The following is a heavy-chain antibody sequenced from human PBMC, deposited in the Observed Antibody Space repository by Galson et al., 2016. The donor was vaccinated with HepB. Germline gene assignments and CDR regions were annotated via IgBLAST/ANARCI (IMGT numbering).Heavy chain of an antibody. V-gene: IGHV5-51*03. CDR3: ARLGWERKPEYFHH. J-gene: IGHJ1*01. CDR1: GYSFPTYW. CDR2: IYPGNSDT. D-gene: IGHD1-26*01. Sequence: QSGAEVKKPGESLKISCKGSGYSFPTYWNGWVRQMPGKALEWLAIIYPGNSDTRYSPSLQGQVTISADKSITTAYLQWSSLKASDTAMYYCARLGWERKPEYFHHWGQGTLVTVSS.